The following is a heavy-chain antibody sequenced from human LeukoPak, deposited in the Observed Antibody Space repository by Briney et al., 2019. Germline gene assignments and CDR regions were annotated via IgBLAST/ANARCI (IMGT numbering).Heavy chain of an antibody. CDR3: ARVGFPGTKAPFDY. J-gene: IGHJ4*02. V-gene: IGHV3-66*02. D-gene: IGHD1-1*01. Sequence: GGSLRLSGAAPGFTVSTNYMTWGRQAPGEGLEWVSVIYSGGNTYYADSVKGRLIISRDNSKNTVYLQMNSLRAEDTAVYYCARVGFPGTKAPFDYWGQGTLVTVSS. CDR1: GFTVSTNY. CDR2: IYSGGNT.